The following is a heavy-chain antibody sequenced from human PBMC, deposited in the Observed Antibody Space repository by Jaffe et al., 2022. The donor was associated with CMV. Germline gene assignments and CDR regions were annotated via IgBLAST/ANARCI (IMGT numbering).Heavy chain of an antibody. CDR2: INHSGST. Sequence: QVQLQQWGAGLLKPSETLSLTCAVYGGSFSGYYWSWIRQPPGKGLEWIGEINHSGSTNYNPSLKSRVTISVDTSKNQFSLKLSSVTAADTAVYYCARVGKARYYYYYYGMDVWGQGTTVTVSS. J-gene: IGHJ6*02. D-gene: IGHD1-26*01. V-gene: IGHV4-34*01. CDR1: GGSFSGYY. CDR3: ARVGKARYYYYYYGMDV.